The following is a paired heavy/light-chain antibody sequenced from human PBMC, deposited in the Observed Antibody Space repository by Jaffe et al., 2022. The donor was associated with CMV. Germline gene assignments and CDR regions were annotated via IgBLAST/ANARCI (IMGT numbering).Heavy chain of an antibody. Sequence: QLQLQESGPGLLKPSETLSLTCTVSDRSFTFSNYYWGWFRQPSGKGLEWIGSVFYSGKTYYSPSLQSRLTISVDTSNNQFSLEMSAVTAADTAVYYCARHTYHSGSGDFFDPWGQGILVTVSS. V-gene: IGHV4-39*01. J-gene: IGHJ5*02. D-gene: IGHD3-10*01. CDR1: DRSFTFSNYY. CDR3: ARHTYHSGSGDFFDP. CDR2: VFYSGKT.
Light chain of an antibody. Sequence: EVVMTQSPAILSVSPGERATLSCRASRSVSSDLAWYQQKPGQAPRLLIYGASTRATGIPVRFSGSGSGTEFTLTITSLQSEDFAVYYCQQYKNWPPYTFGQGTKLEMK. CDR2: GAS. CDR3: QQYKNWPPYT. CDR1: RSVSSD. V-gene: IGKV3-15*01. J-gene: IGKJ2*01.